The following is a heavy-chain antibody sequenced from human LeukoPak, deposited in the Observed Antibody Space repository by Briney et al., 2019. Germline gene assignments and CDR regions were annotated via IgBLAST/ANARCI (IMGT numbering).Heavy chain of an antibody. CDR3: ARVTGIVVVFDY. J-gene: IGHJ4*02. CDR1: GGTFTSYA. D-gene: IGHD2-15*01. Sequence: SVKVSCKTSGGTFTSYAITWVRQAPGQGLEWMGKIIPISGTTNYAQKFQGRVTFTADESTSTAYMELSSLRSEDTALYYCARVTGIVVVFDYWGQGTLVTVSS. CDR2: IIPISGTT. V-gene: IGHV1-69*13.